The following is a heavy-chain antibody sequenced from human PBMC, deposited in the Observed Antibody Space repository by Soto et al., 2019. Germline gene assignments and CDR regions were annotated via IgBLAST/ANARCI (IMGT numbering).Heavy chain of an antibody. CDR3: ASVYSLAGMDV. V-gene: IGHV3-33*01. Sequence: QVQLVESGGGVVQPGRSLRLSCAASGFTFSTYGMHWVRQAPGKGLEWVAVIWYDGSHKYYADSVKGRFTISRDNSKKTLFLQMTSLRAEDTAVYYRASVYSLAGMDVWGQGTTVTVSS. D-gene: IGHD2-21*01. J-gene: IGHJ6*02. CDR1: GFTFSTYG. CDR2: IWYDGSHK.